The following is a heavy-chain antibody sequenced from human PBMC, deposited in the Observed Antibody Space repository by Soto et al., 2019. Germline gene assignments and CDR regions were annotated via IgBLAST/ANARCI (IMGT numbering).Heavy chain of an antibody. V-gene: IGHV1-69*02. CDR3: ARGPPGYSSGWYGDY. CDR2: IIPILGIA. CDR1: GGTFSSYT. D-gene: IGHD6-19*01. Sequence: QVQLVQSGAEVKKPGSSVKVSCKASGGTFSSYTISWVRQAPGQGLEWMGRIIPILGIANSAQKFQGRVTITADQSTSTAYMELSSLRSEDTAVYYCARGPPGYSSGWYGDYWGQGTLVTVSS. J-gene: IGHJ4*02.